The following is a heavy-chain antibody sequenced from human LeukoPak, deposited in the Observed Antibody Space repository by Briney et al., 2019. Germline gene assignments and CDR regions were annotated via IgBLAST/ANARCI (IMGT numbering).Heavy chain of an antibody. Sequence: SETRSLTCTVSDDSINNNYWSWIRQPPGKELECIGYIHYSGSTNYNPSLKSRVTISLDTSKNQFSLKLNSVTTADTAVYYCARSRDAYILGHWGQGILVTVSS. D-gene: IGHD5-24*01. V-gene: IGHV4-59*01. J-gene: IGHJ4*02. CDR1: DDSINNNY. CDR3: ARSRDAYILGH. CDR2: IHYSGST.